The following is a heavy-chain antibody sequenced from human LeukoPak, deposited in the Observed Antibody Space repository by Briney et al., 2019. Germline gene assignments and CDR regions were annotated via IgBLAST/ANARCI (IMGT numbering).Heavy chain of an antibody. CDR2: IIPILGIA. CDR1: VGTFSSYA. D-gene: IGHD3-10*01. CDR3: EKNRHYYGSDPNFDY. Sequence: ASVKVSCKASVGTFSSYAISWVRQAPGQGLEWMGRIIPILGIANYAQRFQGRVTITADKSTSTAYMELSSLRSEDTAVYYCEKNRHYYGSDPNFDYWGQGTLVTVSS. V-gene: IGHV1-69*04. J-gene: IGHJ4*02.